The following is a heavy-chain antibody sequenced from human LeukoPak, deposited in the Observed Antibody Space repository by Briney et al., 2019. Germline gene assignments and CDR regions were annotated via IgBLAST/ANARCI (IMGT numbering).Heavy chain of an antibody. CDR2: IYSAGST. Sequence: PGGSLRVSCAVSGFTVSNNYMSWVRQAPGKGLEWVSVIYSAGSTFYADSVKGRFTISRDNSKNTLYLQMNSLRAEDTAVYYCGRDRGGYTYGYGWWFDPWGQGTLVTVSS. V-gene: IGHV3-66*01. CDR3: GRDRGGYTYGYGWWFDP. D-gene: IGHD5-18*01. J-gene: IGHJ5*02. CDR1: GFTVSNNY.